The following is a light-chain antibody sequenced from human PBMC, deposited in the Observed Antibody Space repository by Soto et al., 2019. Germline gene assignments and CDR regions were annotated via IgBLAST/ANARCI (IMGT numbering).Light chain of an antibody. CDR3: SSYTTNSAYV. CDR2: EVI. J-gene: IGLJ1*01. Sequence: QSVLTQPASVSGSPGQSITISCTGTSNDVGGYNYVSWYQQHPGKAPKLMIYEVINRPSGISSRFSGSKSGNTASLTISGLQAEDEADYYCSSYTTNSAYVFGTGTKLTVL. CDR1: SNDVGGYNY. V-gene: IGLV2-14*03.